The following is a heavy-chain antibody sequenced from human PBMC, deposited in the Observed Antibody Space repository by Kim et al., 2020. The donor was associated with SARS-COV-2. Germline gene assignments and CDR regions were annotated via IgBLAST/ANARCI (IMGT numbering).Heavy chain of an antibody. CDR2: INPSGGSP. J-gene: IGHJ3*02. Sequence: ASVKVSCKTSGYTFTSYYIHWVRQAPGQGLEWMGVINPSGGSPIYTEKFQGRVTMTRDTSTSTAYMELSSLTSDDTAAYYCARVYRPWEASDAFDIWGQGTMVTVSS. CDR1: GYTFTSYY. CDR3: ARVYRPWEASDAFDI. V-gene: IGHV1-46*01. D-gene: IGHD1-26*01.